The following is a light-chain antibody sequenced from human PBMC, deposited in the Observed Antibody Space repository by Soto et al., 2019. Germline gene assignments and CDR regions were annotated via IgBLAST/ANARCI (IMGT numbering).Light chain of an antibody. V-gene: IGKV3-11*01. CDR1: QYIITY. Sequence: ELVLTQSPATLSLFPGERATLSCRASQYIITYIAWYQQKPGQAPRLLMSAASNRATGIPARFSGSGSGTDFTLTISSLEPEDFAVYYCQHRSKFGGGTKVEIK. J-gene: IGKJ4*02. CDR3: QHRSK. CDR2: AAS.